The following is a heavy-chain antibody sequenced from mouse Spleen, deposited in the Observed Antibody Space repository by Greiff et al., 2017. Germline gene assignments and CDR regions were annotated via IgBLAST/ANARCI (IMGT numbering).Heavy chain of an antibody. Sequence: EVKLMESGGGLVKRGGSLKLSCAASGFTFSSYAMSWVRQTPEKRLEWVATISSGGGNTYYPDSVKGRFTISRDNAKNTLYLQMSSLKSEDTAMYYCARQDYDYAMDYWGQGTSVTVSS. CDR3: ARQDYDYAMDY. D-gene: IGHD2-4*01. V-gene: IGHV5-9*04. J-gene: IGHJ4*01. CDR2: ISSGGGNT. CDR1: GFTFSSYA.